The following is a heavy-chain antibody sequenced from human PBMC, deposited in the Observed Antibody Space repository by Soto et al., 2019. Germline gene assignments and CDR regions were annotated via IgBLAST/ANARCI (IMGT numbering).Heavy chain of an antibody. V-gene: IGHV1-18*01. D-gene: IGHD4-17*01. CDR2: ISVYNGNT. CDR1: DYTFTSYG. J-gene: IGHJ4*02. CDR3: ARGWPHTTTESKPFDY. Sequence: QGQLVQSGTEVKKPGASVKVSCKASDYTFTSYGISWVRQAPGQGLECMGWISVYNGNTNYVQRFQGRVTMTTDTSTSTVYMELRSLRSDVTAVYYCARGWPHTTTESKPFDYWGQGTLVIVSS.